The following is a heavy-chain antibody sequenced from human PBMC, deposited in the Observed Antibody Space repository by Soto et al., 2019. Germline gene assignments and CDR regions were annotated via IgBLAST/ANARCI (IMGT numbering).Heavy chain of an antibody. Sequence: GGSLRLSCAASGFTFSSYAMHWVRQAPGKGLEWVAVISYDGSNKYYADSVKGRFTISRDNSKNTLYLQMNSLRAEDTAVYYCARDRGYCISTSCYAHYYYGMDVWGQGTTVTVSS. CDR1: GFTFSSYA. V-gene: IGHV3-30-3*01. CDR2: ISYDGSNK. J-gene: IGHJ6*02. CDR3: ARDRGYCISTSCYAHYYYGMDV. D-gene: IGHD2-2*01.